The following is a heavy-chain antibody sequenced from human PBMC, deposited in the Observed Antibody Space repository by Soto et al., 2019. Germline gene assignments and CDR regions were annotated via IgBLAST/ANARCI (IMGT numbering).Heavy chain of an antibody. CDR3: TRWNDVTSDAFDI. Sequence: PGGSLRLSCAASGFIISGSAMHWVRQASGKGLEWVGRSRSKANNYATAYAASVKGRFTISRDDSKNTAYLQMNSLKTEDTAVYYCTRWNDVTSDAFDIWGQGIMVTVSS. V-gene: IGHV3-73*01. D-gene: IGHD1-1*01. J-gene: IGHJ3*02. CDR1: GFIISGSA. CDR2: SRSKANNYAT.